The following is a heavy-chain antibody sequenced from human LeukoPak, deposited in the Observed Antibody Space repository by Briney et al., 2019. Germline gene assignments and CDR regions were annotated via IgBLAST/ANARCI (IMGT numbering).Heavy chain of an antibody. J-gene: IGHJ3*02. CDR2: ISAYNGNT. Sequence: ASVNVSCKASGYTFTSYGISWVRQAPGQGLEWMGWISAYNGNTNYAQKLQGRATMTTDTSTSTAYMELRSLRSDDTAVYYCARDRAYGSGRGDAFDIWGQGTMVTVSS. D-gene: IGHD3-10*01. CDR1: GYTFTSYG. CDR3: ARDRAYGSGRGDAFDI. V-gene: IGHV1-18*01.